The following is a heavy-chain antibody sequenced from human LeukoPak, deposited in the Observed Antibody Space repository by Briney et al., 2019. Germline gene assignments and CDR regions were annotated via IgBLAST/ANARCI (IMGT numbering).Heavy chain of an antibody. Sequence: GSLRLSCAASGFIFRNYWMSWVRPAPGKGLEWVANIKEDGSEKYYVESVKGRFTISRDNAKNSLYLQMSSLRAEDTAVYYCARGVIIRGRLDPWGQGTLVTVSS. J-gene: IGHJ5*02. CDR2: IKEDGSEK. V-gene: IGHV3-7*01. D-gene: IGHD3-16*02. CDR1: GFIFRNYW. CDR3: ARGVIIRGRLDP.